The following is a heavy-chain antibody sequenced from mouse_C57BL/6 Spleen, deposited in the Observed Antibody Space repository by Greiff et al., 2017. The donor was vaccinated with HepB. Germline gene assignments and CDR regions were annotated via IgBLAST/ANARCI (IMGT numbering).Heavy chain of an antibody. CDR2: ISSGGSYT. Sequence: EVMLVESGGDLVKPGGSLKLSCAASGFTFSSYGMSWVRQTPDKRLEWVATISSGGSYTYYPDSVKGRFTISRDNAKNTLYLQMSSLKSEDTAMYYCARWSKEDYFDYWGQGTTLTVSS. J-gene: IGHJ2*01. CDR1: GFTFSSYG. CDR3: ARWSKEDYFDY. V-gene: IGHV5-6*02.